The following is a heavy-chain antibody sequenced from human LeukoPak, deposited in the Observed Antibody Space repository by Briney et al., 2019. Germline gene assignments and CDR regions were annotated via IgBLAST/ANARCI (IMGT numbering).Heavy chain of an antibody. CDR3: ARAPSEIGGYYPEYFRH. D-gene: IGHD3-22*01. J-gene: IGHJ1*01. V-gene: IGHV3-74*01. Sequence: GGSLRLSCAASGFTFSSYWMHWVRHAPGKGLVWVSRIKSDGSTNYADSVKGRFTISRDNAKNTVSLQMNSLRAEDTDVYYCARAPSEIGGYYPEYFRHWGQGTLVTVSS. CDR2: IKSDGST. CDR1: GFTFSSYW.